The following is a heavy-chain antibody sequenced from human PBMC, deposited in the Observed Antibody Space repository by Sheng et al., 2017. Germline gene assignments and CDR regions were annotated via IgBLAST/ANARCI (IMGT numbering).Heavy chain of an antibody. V-gene: IGHV3-30*01. Sequence: VQLVESGGGLVQPGRSLRLSCAASGFTFSKYAMHWVRQAPGRGLEWVTMISYDGTKQFYADSVKGRFTVSRDNSKNILYLQMNSLRVEDTSVYYCAKDAGTWHGDCWGQGTLVTVSS. CDR1: GFTFSKYA. D-gene: IGHD2-15*01. CDR2: ISYDGTKQ. J-gene: IGHJ4*02. CDR3: AKDAGTWHGDC.